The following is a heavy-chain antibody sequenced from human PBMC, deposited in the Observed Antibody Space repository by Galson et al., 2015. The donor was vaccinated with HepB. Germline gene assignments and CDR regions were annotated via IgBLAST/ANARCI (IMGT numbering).Heavy chain of an antibody. V-gene: IGHV3-48*03. Sequence: SLRLSCAASGFTFSSYEMNWVRQAPGKGLEWVSYISSSGSTIYYADSVKGRFTISRDNAMNSLYLQMNSLRAEDTAVYYCAREVKPDYYYYYGMDVWGQGTTVTVSS. J-gene: IGHJ6*02. CDR2: ISSSGSTI. CDR1: GFTFSSYE. CDR3: AREVKPDYYYYYGMDV.